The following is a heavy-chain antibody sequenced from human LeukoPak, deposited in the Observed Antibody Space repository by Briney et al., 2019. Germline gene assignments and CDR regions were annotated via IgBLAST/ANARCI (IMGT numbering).Heavy chain of an antibody. Sequence: SETLSLTCTVSGGSISSSSYYWGWIRQPPGKGLEWIGSIYYSGSTYYNPSLKSRVTISGDTSRNQLSLILSSVTAADTAVYYCARDRNGPSYYGMDVWGPGTTVTVSS. V-gene: IGHV4-39*07. J-gene: IGHJ6*02. CDR1: GGSISSSSYY. CDR3: ARDRNGPSYYGMDV. D-gene: IGHD1-14*01. CDR2: IYYSGST.